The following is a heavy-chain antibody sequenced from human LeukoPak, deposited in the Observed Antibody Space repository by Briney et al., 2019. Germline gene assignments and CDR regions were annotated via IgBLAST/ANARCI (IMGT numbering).Heavy chain of an antibody. V-gene: IGHV4-4*07. CDR3: ARDFTYYDILTGYYRSYYFDY. D-gene: IGHD3-9*01. J-gene: IGHJ4*02. Sequence: SETLSLTCTVSGCFISSCYWSWIRQPAGKGLEWIGRIYTSGSTNCNPSLKSRVTMSVDTSKNQFSLKLSSVTAADTAVYYCARDFTYYDILTGYYRSYYFDYWGQGTLVTVSS. CDR2: IYTSGST. CDR1: GCFISSCY.